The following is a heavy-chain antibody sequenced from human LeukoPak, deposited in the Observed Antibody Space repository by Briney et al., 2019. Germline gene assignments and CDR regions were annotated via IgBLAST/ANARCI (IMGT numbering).Heavy chain of an antibody. Sequence: SETLSLTCTVSGGSISSGSYYWSWIRQPAGKGLEWIGRIYTSGSTNYNPSLKSRVTISLDTSKNQFSLKLTSVTAADTAVYYCARVSWFPGTSYYYMDVWGKGTTVTVSS. D-gene: IGHD1-1*01. V-gene: IGHV4-61*02. CDR3: ARVSWFPGTSYYYMDV. CDR2: IYTSGST. J-gene: IGHJ6*03. CDR1: GGSISSGSYY.